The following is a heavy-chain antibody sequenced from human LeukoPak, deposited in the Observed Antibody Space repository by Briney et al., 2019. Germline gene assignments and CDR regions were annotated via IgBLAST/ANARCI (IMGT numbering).Heavy chain of an antibody. D-gene: IGHD3-10*01. J-gene: IGHJ5*02. Sequence: SETLSLTCTVSGGSISSYYWSWIRQPPGKGLEWIGYIYYSGSTNYNPSLKGRVTISVDTSKNQFSLKLSSVTAADTAVYYCARLYYYGSGSYQGNWFDPWGQGTLVTVSS. CDR2: IYYSGST. CDR3: ARLYYYGSGSYQGNWFDP. V-gene: IGHV4-59*01. CDR1: GGSISSYY.